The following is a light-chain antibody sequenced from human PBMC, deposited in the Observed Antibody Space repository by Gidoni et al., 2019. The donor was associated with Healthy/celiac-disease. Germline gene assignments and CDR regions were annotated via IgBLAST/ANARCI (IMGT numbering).Light chain of an antibody. CDR1: QGISSC. J-gene: IGKJ2*01. CDR2: AAS. V-gene: IGKV1-12*01. CDR3: QQANSFPYT. Sequence: DIQMTQSPSSLSASVGERVTITCRASQGISSCLAWYKQKPGKAPKLLIYAASSLKSGVPSRFSGSGSGTDFTLTISSLQPEDFATYYCQQANSFPYTFXQXTKLEIK.